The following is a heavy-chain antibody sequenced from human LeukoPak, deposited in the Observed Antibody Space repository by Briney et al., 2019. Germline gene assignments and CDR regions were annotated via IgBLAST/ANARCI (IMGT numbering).Heavy chain of an antibody. CDR3: ARDGSGWSRN. V-gene: IGHV3-7*01. CDR2: IKPDGGEK. Sequence: GGSLRLSSAASGFTFSSYAMTWVRQAPGKGLEWVANIKPDGGEKYYVDSVKGRFTISRDNAKNSLYLQMNSLRAEDTAVYYCARDGSGWSRNWGQGTLVTVSS. J-gene: IGHJ4*02. CDR1: GFTFSSYA. D-gene: IGHD6-19*01.